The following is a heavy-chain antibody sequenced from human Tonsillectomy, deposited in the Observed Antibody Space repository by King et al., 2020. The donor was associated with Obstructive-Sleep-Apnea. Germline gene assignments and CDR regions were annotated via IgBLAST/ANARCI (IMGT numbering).Heavy chain of an antibody. V-gene: IGHV4-39*07. J-gene: IGHJ4*02. CDR2: IYYSGST. CDR3: ARVKDDYGDSGIDY. CDR1: GGSISSSSYY. D-gene: IGHD4-17*01. Sequence: LQLQESGPGLVKPSETLSLTCTVSGGSISSSSYYWGWIRQPPGKGLEWIGSIYYSGSTYYNPSLKSRVTISRDTSKKQFSLKLSSVTAADTAVYYCARVKDDYGDSGIDYWGQGTLVTVSS.